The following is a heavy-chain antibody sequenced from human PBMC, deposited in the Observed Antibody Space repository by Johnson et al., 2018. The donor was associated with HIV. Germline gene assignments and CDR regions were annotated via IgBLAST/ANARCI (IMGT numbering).Heavy chain of an antibody. CDR2: ISYDGSNK. CDR3: AREGIWYCSGGSCYGAFDI. V-gene: IGHV3-30*14. D-gene: IGHD2-15*01. J-gene: IGHJ3*02. Sequence: QVQLVESGGGVVQPGRSLRLSCAPSGFTFSSYAMHWVRQAPGKGLEWVAVISYDGSNKYYADSVRGRFTISRDNSKNSLYLQMNSLRADDTAVYYCAREGIWYCSGGSCYGAFDIWGQGTMVTVSS. CDR1: GFTFSSYA.